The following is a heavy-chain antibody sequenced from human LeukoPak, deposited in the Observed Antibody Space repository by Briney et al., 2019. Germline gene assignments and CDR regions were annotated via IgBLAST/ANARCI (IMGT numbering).Heavy chain of an antibody. V-gene: IGHV3-23*01. CDR3: ARVAHDSSGYNYGQGALDH. D-gene: IGHD3-22*01. Sequence: LPGGSLRLSCAASGFTFSSYAMSWVRQAPGKGLEWVSAISGSGGSTYYADSVKGRFTISRDNAKNSLFLQMNSLRAEDTAVYYCARVAHDSSGYNYGQGALDHWGQGAQVTVSS. J-gene: IGHJ4*02. CDR2: ISGSGGST. CDR1: GFTFSSYA.